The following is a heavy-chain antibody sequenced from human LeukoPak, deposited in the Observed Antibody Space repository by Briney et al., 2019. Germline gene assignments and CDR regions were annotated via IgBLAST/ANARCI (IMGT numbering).Heavy chain of an antibody. CDR3: ARGDGWSGLEVKPYYFDY. CDR1: GGSLSSYY. CDR2: IYYSGNT. Sequence: SSGTLSLTCTVSGGSLSSYYWNWIRQPPGKGLEWIGYIYYSGNTNYNPSLKSRVTISVDTSKNQFSLKLSSVTAADTAVYYCARGDGWSGLEVKPYYFDYWGQGTLVTVSS. D-gene: IGHD3-3*01. V-gene: IGHV4-59*08. J-gene: IGHJ4*02.